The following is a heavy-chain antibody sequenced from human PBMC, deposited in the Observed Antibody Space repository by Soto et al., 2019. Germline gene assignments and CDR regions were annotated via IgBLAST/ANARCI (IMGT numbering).Heavy chain of an antibody. J-gene: IGHJ4*02. CDR3: ARDLRAVAGSLDY. CDR1: GFTFSSYG. CDR2: IWYDGSNK. V-gene: IGHV3-33*01. Sequence: QVQLVESGGGVVQPGRSLRLSCAASGFTFSSYGMHWVRQAPGKGLEWVAVIWYDGSNKYYADSVKGRFTISRDNSKNTLYLQMNCLRAEDTAVYYCARDLRAVAGSLDYWGQGTLVTVSS. D-gene: IGHD6-19*01.